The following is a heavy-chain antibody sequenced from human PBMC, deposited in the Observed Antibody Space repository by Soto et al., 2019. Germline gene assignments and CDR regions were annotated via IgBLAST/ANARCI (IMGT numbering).Heavy chain of an antibody. CDR3: ARTSAAGKYYYGMDV. J-gene: IGHJ6*02. V-gene: IGHV5-51*01. D-gene: IGHD6-13*01. CDR2: IYPGDSDT. CDR1: GYSFTSYW. Sequence: GESLKISRKGSGYSFTSYWIGWGRQMPGEGLEWMGIIYPGDSDTRYSPSFQGQVTISADKSISTAYLQWSSLKASDTAMYYCARTSAAGKYYYGMDVWGQGTTVTVSS.